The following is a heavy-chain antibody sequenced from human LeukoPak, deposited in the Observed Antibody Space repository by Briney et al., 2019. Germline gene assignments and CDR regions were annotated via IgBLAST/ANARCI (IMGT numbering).Heavy chain of an antibody. CDR2: IYYSGST. J-gene: IGHJ4*02. CDR3: ARVGIAAAGIRFADY. D-gene: IGHD6-13*01. CDR1: GGSISSSSYY. Sequence: SETLSLTCTASGGSISSSSYYWGWIRQPPGKGLEWIGSIYYSGSTYYNPSLKSRVTISVDTSKNQFSLKLSSVTAADTAVYYCARVGIAAAGIRFADYWGQGTLVTVSS. V-gene: IGHV4-39*07.